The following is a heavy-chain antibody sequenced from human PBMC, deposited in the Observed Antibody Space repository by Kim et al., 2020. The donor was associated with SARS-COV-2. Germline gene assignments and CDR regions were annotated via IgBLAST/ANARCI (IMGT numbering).Heavy chain of an antibody. D-gene: IGHD3-3*01. CDR2: INHSGST. CDR3: ARDRSFWSGYSHYGASYYYYYGMDV. J-gene: IGHJ6*02. V-gene: IGHV4-34*01. Sequence: SETLSLTCAVYGGSFSGYYWSWIRQPPGKGLEWIGEINHSGSTNYNPSLKSRVTISVDTSKNQFSLKLSSVTAADTAVYYCARDRSFWSGYSHYGASYYYYYGMDVWGQGTTVTVSS. CDR1: GGSFSGYY.